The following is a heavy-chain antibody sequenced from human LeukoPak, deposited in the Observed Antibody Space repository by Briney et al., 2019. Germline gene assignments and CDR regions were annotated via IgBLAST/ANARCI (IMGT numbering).Heavy chain of an antibody. V-gene: IGHV3-72*01. D-gene: IGHD5-12*01. CDR1: GFTFSDHY. CDR3: ARDGYSGYGFLDV. J-gene: IGHJ6*04. Sequence: PGGSPRLSCAASGFTFSDHYMDWVRQAPGKGLEWVGRTRNKANSYTTEYAASVKGRFTISRDDSKNSLYLQMNSLKTEDTAVYYCARDGYSGYGFLDVWGKGTTVTVSS. CDR2: TRNKANSYTT.